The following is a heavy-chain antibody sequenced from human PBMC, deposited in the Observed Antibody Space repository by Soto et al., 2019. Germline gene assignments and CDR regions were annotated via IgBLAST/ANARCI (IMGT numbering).Heavy chain of an antibody. CDR2: IHHSGST. D-gene: IGHD4-17*01. CDR1: GGSITSSCSATNCY. CDR3: ARLETTGTTSWFDA. V-gene: IGHV4-39*01. J-gene: IGHJ5*02. Sequence: PSETLSLTCTVSGGSITSSCSATNCYWGWMRQPPGKGLEWIGSIHHSGSTYYNPSLKSRVTMSVDTSEEQFSLKLTSVTATDAALYYCARLETTGTTSWFDAWGQGTLVTVSS.